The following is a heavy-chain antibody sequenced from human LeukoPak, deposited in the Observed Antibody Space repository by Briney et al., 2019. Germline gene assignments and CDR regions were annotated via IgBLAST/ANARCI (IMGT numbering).Heavy chain of an antibody. J-gene: IGHJ4*02. CDR1: GYTFTTYG. Sequence: GSVKVSCKASGYTFTTYGMNWVRQVPGQGLEWMGWINTDTGNPTYAQGFTGRFVFSLDTSVSTAYLQISSLQTEDTAVYYCARAGTGYCSDSNCSIEHRGQGTLVTVSS. CDR2: INTDTGNP. CDR3: ARAGTGYCSDSNCSIEH. D-gene: IGHD2-15*01. V-gene: IGHV7-4-1*02.